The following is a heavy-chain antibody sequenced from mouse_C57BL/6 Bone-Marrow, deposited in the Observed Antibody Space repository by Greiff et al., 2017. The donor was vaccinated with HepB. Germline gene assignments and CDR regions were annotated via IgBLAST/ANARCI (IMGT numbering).Heavy chain of an antibody. CDR2: ISYSGST. Sequence: DVQLQESGPGMVKPSQSLSLTCTVTGYSITSGYDWHWIRHFPGNKLEWMGYISYSGSTNYNPSLKSRISITHDTSKNHFFLKLNSVTTEDTATYYCARGYYGSSSWFAYWGQGTLVTVSA. V-gene: IGHV3-1*01. D-gene: IGHD1-1*01. J-gene: IGHJ3*01. CDR1: GYSITSGYD. CDR3: ARGYYGSSSWFAY.